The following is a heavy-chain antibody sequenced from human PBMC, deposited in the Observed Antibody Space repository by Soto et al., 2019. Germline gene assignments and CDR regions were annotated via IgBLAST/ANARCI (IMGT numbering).Heavy chain of an antibody. J-gene: IGHJ5*02. Sequence: GGSLRLSCAASGFTFSIYAMTWVRQSPGKGLEWVSSMSRTGDNTYYADSVKGRFTISRDNSKNTLYLQMNSLRAEDTAIYYCAKVPDSSGYYPNWFDPWGQGTLVTVSS. CDR2: MSRTGDNT. D-gene: IGHD3-22*01. CDR1: GFTFSIYA. V-gene: IGHV3-23*01. CDR3: AKVPDSSGYYPNWFDP.